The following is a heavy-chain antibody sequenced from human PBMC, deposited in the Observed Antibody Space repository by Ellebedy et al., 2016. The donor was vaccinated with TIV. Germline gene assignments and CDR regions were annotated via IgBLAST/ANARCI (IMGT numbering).Heavy chain of an antibody. Sequence: SETLSLXXTVSGGSISSYYWSWIRQPPGKGLEWIGYIYYSGSTNYNPSLKSRVTISVDTSKNQFSLKLSSVTAADTAVYYCARDLKAVAGRVYWYFDLWGRGTLVTVSS. CDR1: GGSISSYY. CDR3: ARDLKAVAGRVYWYFDL. CDR2: IYYSGST. V-gene: IGHV4-59*01. J-gene: IGHJ2*01. D-gene: IGHD6-19*01.